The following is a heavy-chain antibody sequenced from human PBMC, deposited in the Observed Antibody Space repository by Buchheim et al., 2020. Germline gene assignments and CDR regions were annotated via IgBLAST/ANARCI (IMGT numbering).Heavy chain of an antibody. CDR3: AREYNWNHTDY. CDR2: ISYDGSNK. Sequence: QVQLVESGGGVVQPGRSLRLSCAASGFTFSSYAMHWVRQAPGKGLEWVAVISYDGSNKYYADSVKGRFTISRDNSKNTLYLQMNSLRAEDTAVYYCAREYNWNHTDYWGQGT. CDR1: GFTFSSYA. J-gene: IGHJ4*02. V-gene: IGHV3-30-3*01. D-gene: IGHD1-1*01.